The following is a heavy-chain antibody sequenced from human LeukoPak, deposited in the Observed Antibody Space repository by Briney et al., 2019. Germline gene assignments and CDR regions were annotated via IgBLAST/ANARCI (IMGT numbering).Heavy chain of an antibody. CDR2: ISSSSSYT. CDR3: AGGASSGYVWGTFAS. J-gene: IGHJ4*02. D-gene: IGHD3-16*01. CDR1: GFTFSDYY. Sequence: PGGSLRLSCAASGFTFSDYYMSWIRQAPGKGLEWVSYISSSSSYTNYAGSVKGRFTISRDNAKNSLYLQMNSLRAEDTAVYYCAGGASSGYVWGTFASWGQGTLVTVSS. V-gene: IGHV3-11*06.